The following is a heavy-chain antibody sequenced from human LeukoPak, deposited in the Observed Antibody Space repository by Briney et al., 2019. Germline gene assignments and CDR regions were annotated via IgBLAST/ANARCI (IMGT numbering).Heavy chain of an antibody. Sequence: SVKVSCKASGGTFSSYAISWVRQAPGQGLEWMGGIIPIFGTANYAQKFQGRVTITADKSTSTAYMELSSLRSEDTAVYYCARESRETGYSGHVGGSYFDYWGQGTLVTVSS. CDR1: GGTFSSYA. CDR2: IIPIFGTA. CDR3: ARESRETGYSGHVGGSYFDY. V-gene: IGHV1-69*06. D-gene: IGHD5-12*01. J-gene: IGHJ4*02.